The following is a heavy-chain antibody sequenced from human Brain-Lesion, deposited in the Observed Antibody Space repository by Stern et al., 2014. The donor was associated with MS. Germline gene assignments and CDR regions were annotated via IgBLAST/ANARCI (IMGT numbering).Heavy chain of an antibody. CDR2: ISWNSDTI. CDR1: GFTFDDYA. CDR3: ARDITGSSAYFAY. D-gene: IGHD1-14*01. J-gene: IGHJ4*02. Sequence: EVQLVQSGGDLVQPGRSLRLSCAAFGFTFDDYAMHWVRQAPGKGLEWVAGISWNSDTIGYADSVKGRFTTSRDNAYISLYLQMNSLRPEDTALYYCARDITGSSAYFAYWGQGTLVTVSS. V-gene: IGHV3-9*01.